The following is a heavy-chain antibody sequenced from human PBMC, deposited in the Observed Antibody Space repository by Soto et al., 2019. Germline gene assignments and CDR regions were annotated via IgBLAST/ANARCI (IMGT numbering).Heavy chain of an antibody. J-gene: IGHJ4*02. CDR2: ISYDGSNK. CDR3: ARGDYYYYGLGSYTVDY. V-gene: IGHV3-30-3*01. D-gene: IGHD3-10*01. Sequence: GGSLRLSCAASGFTFSSYAMHWVRQAPGKGLEWVAVISYDGSNKYYADSVKGRFTISRDNSKNTLYLQMNSLRAEDTAVYYCARGDYYYYGLGSYTVDYWGQGTLVTVSS. CDR1: GFTFSSYA.